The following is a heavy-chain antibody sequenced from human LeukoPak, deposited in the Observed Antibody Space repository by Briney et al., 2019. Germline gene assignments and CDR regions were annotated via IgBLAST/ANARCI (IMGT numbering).Heavy chain of an antibody. CDR2: IWFDGGKI. J-gene: IGHJ4*02. D-gene: IGHD2/OR15-2a*01. V-gene: IGHV3-33*08. CDR3: VRDFTNIRGGGYFDN. CDR1: GFTFSSYA. Sequence: PGGSLRLSCAASGFTFSSYAMSWVRQAPAQGLEWVAVIWFDGGKIYYADPVTSRFTTSRDNSKNTLYLQMNSLRAEDTAVYHCVRDFTNIRGGGYFDNWGQGTLVTVSS.